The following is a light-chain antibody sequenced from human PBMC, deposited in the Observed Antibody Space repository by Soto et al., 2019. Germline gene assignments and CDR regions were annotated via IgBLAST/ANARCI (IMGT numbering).Light chain of an antibody. J-gene: IGKJ1*01. V-gene: IGKV3-20*01. CDR1: QSVSSSY. CDR2: GAS. Sequence: EILLTQSPGTLSLSPGERATLSCRASQSVSSSYLAWYQQKPGQAPRLLIYGASSRATGIPDRFSGSGSGTDFTLTISRLEPEDFAVYYCQQYGSSRVAFGQGTKVDIK. CDR3: QQYGSSRVA.